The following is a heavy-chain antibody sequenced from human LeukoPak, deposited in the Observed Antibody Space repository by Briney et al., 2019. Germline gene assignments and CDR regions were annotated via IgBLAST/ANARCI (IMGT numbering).Heavy chain of an antibody. D-gene: IGHD1-26*01. CDR1: GFTFSSFT. V-gene: IGHV3-23*01. CDR2: ISDSGVST. Sequence: GGSLRLSCAASGFTFSSFTMNWVRQAPGKGLEWVSAISDSGVSTYYTDPVKGRFTISRDNSKNTLYLQMNSLRAEDTAVYYCAKDLRYSGSYHYDQWGQGTLVTVSS. CDR3: AKDLRYSGSYHYDQ. J-gene: IGHJ4*02.